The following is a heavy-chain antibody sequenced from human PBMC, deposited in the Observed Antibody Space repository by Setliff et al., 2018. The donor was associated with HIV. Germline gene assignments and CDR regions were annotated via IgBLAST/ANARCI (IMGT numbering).Heavy chain of an antibody. V-gene: IGHV4-4*09. J-gene: IGHJ4*02. D-gene: IGHD2-21*02. Sequence: SETLSLTCTVSGGSINNFYWSWIRQPPGKGLEWIGYISTSGSTKYNPSLKSRVTISLDTSKMQFSLHLTSVTAADTAVYYCATLDPSGGNFLAYWGQGTLVTVSS. CDR3: ATLDPSGGNFLAY. CDR2: ISTSGST. CDR1: GGSINNFY.